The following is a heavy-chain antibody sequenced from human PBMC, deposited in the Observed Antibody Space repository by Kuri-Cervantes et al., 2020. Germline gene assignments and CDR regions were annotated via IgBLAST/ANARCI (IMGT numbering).Heavy chain of an antibody. J-gene: IGHJ4*02. Sequence: ASVKVSCKASGGAFSSYSINWVRQASGQGLEWIGGINPNSGGTNYAQKFQGRVTMTRDTSISTAYMELSRLRSDDTAVYYCARGEVAGIAAAGMGYWGQGTLVTVSS. CDR3: ARGEVAGIAAAGMGY. D-gene: IGHD6-13*01. CDR2: INPNSGGT. V-gene: IGHV1-2*02. CDR1: GGAFSSYS.